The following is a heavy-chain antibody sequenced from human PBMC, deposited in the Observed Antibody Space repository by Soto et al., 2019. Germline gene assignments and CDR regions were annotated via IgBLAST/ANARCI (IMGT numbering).Heavy chain of an antibody. CDR2: ISAYNGNT. Sequence: GASLKVSCKASGYPFTSYVISWVRQAPGQGLEWMGWISAYNGNTNYAQKLQGRVTMTTDTSTSTAYMELRSLRSDDTAVYYCARDRGVYYDSSNDAIDPWGQGTLVTVSS. D-gene: IGHD3-22*01. CDR1: GYPFTSYV. V-gene: IGHV1-18*01. CDR3: ARDRGVYYDSSNDAIDP. J-gene: IGHJ5*02.